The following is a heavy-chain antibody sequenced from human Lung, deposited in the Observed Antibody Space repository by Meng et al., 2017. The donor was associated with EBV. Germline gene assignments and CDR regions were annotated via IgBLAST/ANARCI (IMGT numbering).Heavy chain of an antibody. CDR3: ARDSPLDGYSLLDY. J-gene: IGHJ4*02. V-gene: IGHV7-4-1*02. Sequence: QGQLVQSGSELKHPGASVKVSCSPSGYTFTSYAINWVRQAPGQGPDWMGWIDPNTGNPTYDQGFTGRFVFSLDTSVSTAYLQINSLRADDTAVYYCARDSPLDGYSLLDYWGQGTLVTVSS. CDR1: GYTFTSYA. CDR2: IDPNTGNP. D-gene: IGHD5-24*01.